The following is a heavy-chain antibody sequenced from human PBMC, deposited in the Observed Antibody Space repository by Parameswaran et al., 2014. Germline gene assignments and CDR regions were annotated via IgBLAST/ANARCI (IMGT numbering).Heavy chain of an antibody. CDR2: ISAYNGNT. D-gene: IGHD5-18*01. Sequence: WVRQAPGQGLEYMGWISAYNGNTNYAQKLQGRVTMTTDTSTSTAYMELRSLRSDDTAVYYCARPRQIWETYDAFDIWGQGTMVTVSS. V-gene: IGHV1-18*01. J-gene: IGHJ3*02. CDR3: ARPRQIWETYDAFDI.